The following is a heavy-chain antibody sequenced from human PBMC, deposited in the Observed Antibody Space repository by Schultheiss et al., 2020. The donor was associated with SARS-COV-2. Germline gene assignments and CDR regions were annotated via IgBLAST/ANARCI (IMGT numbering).Heavy chain of an antibody. J-gene: IGHJ4*02. V-gene: IGHV3-30*07. D-gene: IGHD6-6*01. CDR3: AKEGGVGAARPGY. Sequence: GGSLRLSFAASGFTFSGSAMHWVRQAPGKELEWVAVISYDGSNKYYADSVKGRFTISRDNSKNTLYLQMNSLRAEDTAVYYCAKEGGVGAARPGYWGQGTLVTVAS. CDR2: ISYDGSNK. CDR1: GFTFSGSA.